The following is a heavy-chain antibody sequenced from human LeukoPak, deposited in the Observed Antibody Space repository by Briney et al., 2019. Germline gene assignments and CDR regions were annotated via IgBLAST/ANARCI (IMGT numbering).Heavy chain of an antibody. V-gene: IGHV3-9*03. CDR2: ISWNSGSI. CDR3: AKGLGTREEGEYYFDY. D-gene: IGHD3-10*01. Sequence: GGSLRLTCAASGFTFDDYAMHWVRQAPGKGLEWVSGISWNSGSIGYADSVKGRFTISRDNAKNSLYLQMNSLRAEDMALYYCAKGLGTREEGEYYFDYWGQGTLVTVSS. J-gene: IGHJ4*02. CDR1: GFTFDDYA.